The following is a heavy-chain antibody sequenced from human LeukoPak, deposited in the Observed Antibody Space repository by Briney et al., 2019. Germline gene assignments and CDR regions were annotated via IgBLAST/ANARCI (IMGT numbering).Heavy chain of an antibody. CDR1: GFTFNTYS. CDR2: ISSSSNYI. V-gene: IGHV3-21*01. Sequence: GGSLRLSCTASGFTFNTYSMNWVRQAPGKGLEWVSSISSSSNYIYYADSVKGRFTISRDNAKNSLFLQMNTLRAEDTAVYYCARDVVGYYDSSGYYLSASDIWGQGTMVTVSS. CDR3: ARDVVGYYDSSGYYLSASDI. J-gene: IGHJ3*02. D-gene: IGHD3-22*01.